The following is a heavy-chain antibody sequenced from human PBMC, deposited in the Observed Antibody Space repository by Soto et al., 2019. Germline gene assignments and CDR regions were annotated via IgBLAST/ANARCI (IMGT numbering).Heavy chain of an antibody. CDR3: VRDMGADYYYYGMDV. CDR2: TSWNSERI. V-gene: IGHV3-9*01. J-gene: IGHJ6*02. CDR1: GFTFDDYA. D-gene: IGHD3-16*01. Sequence: GGSLRLSCAASGFTFDDYAMHWVRQPPGTGLEWVAGTSWNSERIGYADSVRGRFTISRDNAKNSLYLQMNSLRAEDTALYYCVRDMGADYYYYGMDVWGQGISVTVSS.